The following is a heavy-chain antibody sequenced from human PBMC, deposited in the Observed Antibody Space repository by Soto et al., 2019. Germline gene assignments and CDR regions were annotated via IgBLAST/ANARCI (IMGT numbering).Heavy chain of an antibody. CDR2: IKQDGSEK. Sequence: EVQLVESGGGLVQPGGSLRLSCAASGFSFSSYWMSWVRQAPGKGLEWVANIKQDGSEKYYVESVKGRFTITSDHHKNPLDLQMNSLRGEDTVVYCCARHHRLLDYWGQGTLVTVSS. CDR3: ARHHRLLDY. V-gene: IGHV3-7*01. J-gene: IGHJ4*02. CDR1: GFSFSSYW.